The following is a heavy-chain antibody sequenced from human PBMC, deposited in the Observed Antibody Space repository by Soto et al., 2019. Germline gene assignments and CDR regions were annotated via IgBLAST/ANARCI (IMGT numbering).Heavy chain of an antibody. CDR3: ARGPMTTVTTWVDWYFDL. CDR1: GFTFSSYG. D-gene: IGHD4-17*01. V-gene: IGHV3-33*01. J-gene: IGHJ2*01. CDR2: IWYDGTNK. Sequence: QVQLVESGGGVVQPGRSLRLSCAASGFTFSSYGMHWVRQAPGKGLEWVAVIWYDGTNKYYADSVNGRFTISRDDSKNTLYRQMNSLRAEDTAVYYCARGPMTTVTTWVDWYFDLWCRGTLVTVSS.